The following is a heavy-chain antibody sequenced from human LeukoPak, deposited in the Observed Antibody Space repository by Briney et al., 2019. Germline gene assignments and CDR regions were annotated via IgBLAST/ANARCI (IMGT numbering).Heavy chain of an antibody. J-gene: IGHJ4*02. D-gene: IGHD3-10*01. CDR3: TRGTPTRDYYGSGSYRDY. V-gene: IGHV3-53*01. Sequence: GGSLRLSCAASGLSFSNYAMSWVRQAPGKGLEWVSLIYSGGSTYYADSVKGRFTISRDNSKNTLYLQMNSLRAEDTAVYYCTRGTPTRDYYGSGSYRDYWGQGTLVTVSS. CDR1: GLSFSNYA. CDR2: IYSGGST.